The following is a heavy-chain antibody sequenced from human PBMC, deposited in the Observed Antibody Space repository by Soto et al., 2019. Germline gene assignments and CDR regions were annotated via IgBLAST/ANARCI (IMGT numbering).Heavy chain of an antibody. Sequence: EVQLVESGGGLVQPGGSLRLSCAASGFTFSSYEMNWVRQAPGKGLEWVSYISSSGSTIYYADSVKGRFTISRDNAKNSLYLQMNSLRAEDTAVYFCARGGEWQRSYYFDYWGQGTLVTVSS. D-gene: IGHD5-12*01. CDR2: ISSSGSTI. J-gene: IGHJ4*02. CDR3: ARGGEWQRSYYFDY. V-gene: IGHV3-48*03. CDR1: GFTFSSYE.